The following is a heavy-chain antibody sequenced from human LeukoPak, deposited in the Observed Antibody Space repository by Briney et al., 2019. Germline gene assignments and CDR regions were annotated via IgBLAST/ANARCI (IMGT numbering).Heavy chain of an antibody. CDR3: AKGSYYYGSGSYPFDP. Sequence: GGSLRLSCAASGFTFDDYAMHWVRQAPGKGLEWVSGISWNSGSIGYADSVKGRFTISRDNAKNSLYLQMNSLRAEDTALYYYAKGSYYYGSGSYPFDPWGQGTLVTVSS. CDR1: GFTFDDYA. V-gene: IGHV3-9*01. D-gene: IGHD3-10*01. CDR2: ISWNSGSI. J-gene: IGHJ5*02.